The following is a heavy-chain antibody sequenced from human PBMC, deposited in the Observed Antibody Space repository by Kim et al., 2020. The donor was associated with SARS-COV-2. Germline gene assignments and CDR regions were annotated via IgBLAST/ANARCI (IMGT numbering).Heavy chain of an antibody. J-gene: IGHJ4*02. Sequence: SYNPSIRSRVSVSVDTSKNQFSLKLSSVTAADTAVYYCAAHRDYSDNFDCWGQGTLVTVSS. CDR3: AAHRDYSDNFDC. D-gene: IGHD4-17*01. V-gene: IGHV4-39*01.